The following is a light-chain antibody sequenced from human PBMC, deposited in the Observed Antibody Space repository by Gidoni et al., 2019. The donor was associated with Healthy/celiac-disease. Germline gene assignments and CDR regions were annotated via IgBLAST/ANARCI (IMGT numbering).Light chain of an antibody. CDR1: SSDVGGYNY. CDR3: SSYTSSSTVV. CDR2: EVS. J-gene: IGLJ2*01. Sequence: QSALTQPASVSGSPGQSITNSCTGTSSDVGGYNYVSWYQQHPGKAPKLMIYEVSNRPSGVSTRFSGSKSGNTASLTISGLQAEDEADYYCSSYTSSSTVVFGGVTKLTVL. V-gene: IGLV2-14*01.